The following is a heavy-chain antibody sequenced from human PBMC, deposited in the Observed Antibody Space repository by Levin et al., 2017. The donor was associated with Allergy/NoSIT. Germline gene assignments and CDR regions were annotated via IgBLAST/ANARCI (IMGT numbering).Heavy chain of an antibody. CDR2: ITAGSDST. CDR3: AKARHCSSSQCYIRPNGMDV. Sequence: GESLKISCVASGFTFSTYAMTWVRQAPGKGLEWVSAITAGSDSTSYADSVKGRVTISRDNSRNTLYLQMNSLRAEDTAVYYCAKARHCSSSQCYIRPNGMDVWGQGTTVTVSS. V-gene: IGHV3-23*01. D-gene: IGHD2-2*01. J-gene: IGHJ6*02. CDR1: GFTFSTYA.